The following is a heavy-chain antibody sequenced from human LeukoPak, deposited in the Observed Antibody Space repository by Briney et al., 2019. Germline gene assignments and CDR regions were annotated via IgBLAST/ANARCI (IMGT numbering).Heavy chain of an antibody. D-gene: IGHD3-3*01. J-gene: IGHJ5*02. CDR2: ISGSGGST. Sequence: GGSLRLSCAASGFTFSSYAMSWVRQAPGKGLEWVSAISGSGGSTYYADSVEGRFTISRDNSKNTLYLQMNSLRAEDTAVYYCAKAGYDFWSGYFTAYWFDPWGQGTLVTVSS. CDR3: AKAGYDFWSGYFTAYWFDP. V-gene: IGHV3-23*01. CDR1: GFTFSSYA.